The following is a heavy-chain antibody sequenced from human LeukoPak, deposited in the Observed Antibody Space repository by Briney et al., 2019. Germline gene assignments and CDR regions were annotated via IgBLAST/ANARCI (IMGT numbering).Heavy chain of an antibody. Sequence: PSETLSLTCTVSGGSISSYYWSWIRQPPGKGLEWIGYIYYSGSTDYNPSLKSRVTISVDTSKNQFSLKLSSVTAADTAVYYCAREKVVLYYFDYWGQGALVTVSS. CDR1: GGSISSYY. CDR2: IYYSGST. J-gene: IGHJ4*02. D-gene: IGHD2-15*01. V-gene: IGHV4-59*01. CDR3: AREKVVLYYFDY.